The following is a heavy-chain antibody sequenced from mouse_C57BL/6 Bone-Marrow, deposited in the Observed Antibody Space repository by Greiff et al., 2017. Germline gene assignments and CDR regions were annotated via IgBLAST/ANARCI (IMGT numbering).Heavy chain of an antibody. CDR3: ARGGRGRPPYDY. Sequence: VQLQQPGAELVMPGASVKLSCKASGYTFTSYWMHWVKQRPGQGLEWIGEIDPSDSYTNYNQKFKGKSTLTVDKSSSTAYMQRSSLTSEDSAVYDWARGGRGRPPYDYWGQGTTLTVSS. CDR1: GYTFTSYW. CDR2: IDPSDSYT. D-gene: IGHD2-12*01. J-gene: IGHJ2*01. V-gene: IGHV1-69*01.